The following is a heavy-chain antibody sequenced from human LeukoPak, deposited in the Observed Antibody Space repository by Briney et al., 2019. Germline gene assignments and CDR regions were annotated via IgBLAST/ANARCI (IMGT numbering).Heavy chain of an antibody. D-gene: IGHD3-10*01. CDR3: ATSPVITPDYFDY. V-gene: IGHV5-51*01. J-gene: IGHJ4*02. CDR1: GYSFTSYW. Sequence: GESLKISCKGSGYSFTSYWIGWVRQMPGRGLEWMGIIYPGDSDTRYSPSFQGQVTISADKSISTAYLQWSSLKASDTAMYYCATSPVITPDYFDYWGQGTLVTVSS. CDR2: IYPGDSDT.